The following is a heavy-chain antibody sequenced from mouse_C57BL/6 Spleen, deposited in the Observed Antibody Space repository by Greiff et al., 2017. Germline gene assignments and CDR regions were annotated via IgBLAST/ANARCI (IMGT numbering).Heavy chain of an antibody. CDR2: ISYSGST. Sequence: EVKLEESGPGMVKPSQSLSLTCTVTGYSITSGYDWHWIRHFPGNKLEWMGYISYSGSTNYNPSLKSRISITHDTSKNHFFLKLNSVTTEDTATYYCARDSNYGFAYWGQGTLVTVSA. CDR1: GYSITSGYD. V-gene: IGHV3-1*01. D-gene: IGHD2-5*01. J-gene: IGHJ3*01. CDR3: ARDSNYGFAY.